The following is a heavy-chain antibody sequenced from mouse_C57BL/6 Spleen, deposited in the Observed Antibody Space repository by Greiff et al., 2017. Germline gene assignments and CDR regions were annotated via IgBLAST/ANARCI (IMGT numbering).Heavy chain of an antibody. CDR1: GYTFTSYW. J-gene: IGHJ4*01. D-gene: IGHD1-1*01. CDR3: AREGDYGSSYGYAMDY. CDR2: IYPSDSET. Sequence: QVQLQQPGAELVRPGSSVKLSCKASGYTFTSYWMDWVKQRPGQGLEWIGNIYPSDSETHYNQKFKDKATLTVDKSSSTAYMQLSSLTSEDSAVYYGAREGDYGSSYGYAMDYWGQGTSVTVSS. V-gene: IGHV1-61*01.